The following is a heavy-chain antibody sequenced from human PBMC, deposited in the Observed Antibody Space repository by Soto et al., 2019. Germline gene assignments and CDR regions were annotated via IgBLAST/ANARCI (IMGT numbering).Heavy chain of an antibody. CDR3: ARGIATGQLDP. CDR1: GYSFTSLD. Sequence: ASVKVSCKASGYSFTSLDINWVRQAPGQRLEWMGWINPDNGNTKSSQKFQDRVIITRDTSASTAYMDLSSLRSEDTAVYYCARGIATGQLDPWGQGTLVTVSS. V-gene: IGHV1-3*01. J-gene: IGHJ5*02. D-gene: IGHD2-15*01. CDR2: INPDNGNT.